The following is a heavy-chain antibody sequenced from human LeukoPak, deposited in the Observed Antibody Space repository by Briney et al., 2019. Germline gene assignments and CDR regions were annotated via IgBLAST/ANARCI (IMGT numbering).Heavy chain of an antibody. CDR2: INHSGST. V-gene: IGHV4-34*01. CDR1: GGSFSGYY. D-gene: IGHD2-2*01. Sequence: SETLSLTCAVYGGSFSGYYWSWIRQPPGKGLEWIGEINHSGSTNYNPSLKSRVTISVDTSKNQFSLKLSSVTAADTAVYYCARLGGYCSSTSCYDNYWGQGTLVTVSS. J-gene: IGHJ4*02. CDR3: ARLGGYCSSTSCYDNY.